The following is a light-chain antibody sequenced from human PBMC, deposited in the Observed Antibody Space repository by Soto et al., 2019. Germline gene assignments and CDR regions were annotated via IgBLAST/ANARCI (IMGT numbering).Light chain of an antibody. J-gene: IGKJ1*01. CDR2: KAS. CDR3: QHYNSYSEA. CDR1: QTISSW. Sequence: DIQMTQSPSTLSGSVGDRVTITCRASQTISSWLAWYRQKPAKAPKLLIYKASTLKSGVPSRFSGSGSGTEFTLTISSLQPDDFATYYCQHYNSYSEAFGQGTKVELK. V-gene: IGKV1-5*03.